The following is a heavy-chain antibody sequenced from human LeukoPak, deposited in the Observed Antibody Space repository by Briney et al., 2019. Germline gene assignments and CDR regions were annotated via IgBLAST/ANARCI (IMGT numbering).Heavy chain of an antibody. CDR2: IRGSGGST. J-gene: IGHJ4*02. CDR3: ARISGPSYYYDSIGRGY. V-gene: IGHV3-23*01. CDR1: GFTFSSYG. D-gene: IGHD3-22*01. Sequence: GGTLRLSCAASGFTFSSYGMSWVRQAPGKGLGWVSAIRGSGGSTYYADSVKGRFTTSRDNSKNTLYLQMNNLRAEDTAVYYCARISGPSYYYDSIGRGYWGQGTLVTVSS.